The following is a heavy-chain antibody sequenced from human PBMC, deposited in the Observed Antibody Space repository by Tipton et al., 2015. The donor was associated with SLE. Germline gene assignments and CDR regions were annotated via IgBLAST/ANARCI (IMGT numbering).Heavy chain of an antibody. J-gene: IGHJ6*03. Sequence: TLSLTCTVSGGSITSSSYFWGWIRQSPGKGLEWIGNINTGGGTYRNPSLMSRVTISVDTSKTQFSLIVTSMTAADTAVYYCVRGPWAYYYYMDVWGKGTKVTVSS. CDR1: GGSITSSSYF. D-gene: IGHD7-27*01. CDR2: INTGGGT. CDR3: VRGPWAYYYYMDV. V-gene: IGHV4-39*07.